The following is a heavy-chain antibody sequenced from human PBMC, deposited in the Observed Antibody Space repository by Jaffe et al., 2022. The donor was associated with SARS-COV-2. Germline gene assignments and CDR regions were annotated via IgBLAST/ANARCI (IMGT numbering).Heavy chain of an antibody. J-gene: IGHJ6*03. Sequence: QVQLQQWGAGLLKPSETLSLTCAVYGGSFSGYYWSWIRQPPGKGLEWIGEINHSGSTNYNPSLKSRVTISVDTSKNQFSLKLSSVTAADTAVYYCARGLSNHTSYGSGSYYYYYYYYMDVWGKGTTVTVSS. CDR3: ARGLSNHTSYGSGSYYYYYYYYMDV. CDR1: GGSFSGYY. CDR2: INHSGST. D-gene: IGHD3-10*01. V-gene: IGHV4-34*01.